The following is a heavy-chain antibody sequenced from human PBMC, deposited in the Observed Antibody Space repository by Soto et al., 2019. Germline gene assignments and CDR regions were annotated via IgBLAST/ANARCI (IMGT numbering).Heavy chain of an antibody. CDR2: MNPGIGDT. CDR1: GYSLTNND. J-gene: IGHJ5*02. Sequence: GASVKVSCKASGYSLTNNDVSWVRQATGQGLEWMGWMNPGIGDTGYAQKFQGRVTMTRDISIATAYMELSSLRSDDTAIYYCARRATFGSLSWFDPWGQGTLVTVAS. CDR3: ARRATFGSLSWFDP. D-gene: IGHD3-16*01. V-gene: IGHV1-8*01.